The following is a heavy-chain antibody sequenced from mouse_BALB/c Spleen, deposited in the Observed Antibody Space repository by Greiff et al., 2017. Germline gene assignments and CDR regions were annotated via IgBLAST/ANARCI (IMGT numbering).Heavy chain of an antibody. CDR3: AREGLLRLPGAWFAY. V-gene: IGHV1-61*01. CDR2: IHPSDSET. Sequence: QVHVKQSGAELVRPGASVKLSCKASGYSFTSYWMNWVKQRPGQGLEWIGMIHPSDSETRLNQKFKDKATLTVDKSSSTAYMQLSSPTSEDSAVYYCAREGLLRLPGAWFAYWGQGTLVTVSA. J-gene: IGHJ3*01. CDR1: GYSFTSYW. D-gene: IGHD1-2*01.